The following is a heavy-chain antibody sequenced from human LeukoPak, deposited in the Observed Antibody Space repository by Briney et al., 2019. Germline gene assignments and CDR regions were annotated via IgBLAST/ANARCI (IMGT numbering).Heavy chain of an antibody. J-gene: IGHJ4*02. CDR2: ISGSGGST. CDR1: GFTFSSYA. CDR3: AKDTKVLMVYAHFDY. D-gene: IGHD2-8*01. Sequence: GGSLRLSCAASGFTFSSYAMSWVRQAPGKGQEWVSAISGSGGSTYYADSVKGRFTISRDNSKNTLYLQMNSLRAEDTAVYYCAKDTKVLMVYAHFDYWGQGTLVTVSS. V-gene: IGHV3-23*01.